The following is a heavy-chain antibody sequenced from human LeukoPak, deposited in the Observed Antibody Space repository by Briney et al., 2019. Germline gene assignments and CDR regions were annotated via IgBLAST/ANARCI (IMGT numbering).Heavy chain of an antibody. Sequence: PSETLSLTCAVSGCSISSGYYWGWIRQPPGKGLEWIGSIYHSGSTYYNPSLKSRVTISVGTSKNQFSLKLSSVTAADTAVYYCARPRYYYDSSGYYFNWFDPWGQGTLVTVSS. J-gene: IGHJ5*02. CDR2: IYHSGST. CDR1: GCSISSGYY. CDR3: ARPRYYYDSSGYYFNWFDP. V-gene: IGHV4-38-2*01. D-gene: IGHD3-22*01.